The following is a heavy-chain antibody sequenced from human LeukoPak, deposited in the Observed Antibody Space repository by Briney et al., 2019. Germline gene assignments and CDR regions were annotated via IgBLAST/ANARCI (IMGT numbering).Heavy chain of an antibody. CDR2: IYYSGST. CDR3: ARGTYYDFWSGYTNWFDP. Sequence: PSETLSLTCTVSGGSISSGDYYWSWIRQPPGKGLEWIGYIYYSGSTYYNPSLKSRVTISVDTSKNQFSLKLSSVTAADTAVYYCARGTYYDFWSGYTNWFDPWGQGTLSPSPQ. CDR1: GGSISSGDYY. V-gene: IGHV4-30-4*08. J-gene: IGHJ5*02. D-gene: IGHD3-3*01.